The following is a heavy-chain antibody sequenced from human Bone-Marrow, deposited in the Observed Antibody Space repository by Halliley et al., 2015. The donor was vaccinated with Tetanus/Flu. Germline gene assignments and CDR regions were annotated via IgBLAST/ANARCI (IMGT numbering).Heavy chain of an antibody. J-gene: IGHJ4*02. CDR2: IYPGDSDP. V-gene: IGHV5-51*01. Sequence: GRGWMGIIYPGDSDPGSRPSSQGQVPISADKSISSAYLQWSSLKASDTAIYYCARQGAPRHFDYWGQGTLVTVSS. CDR3: ARQGAPRHFDY.